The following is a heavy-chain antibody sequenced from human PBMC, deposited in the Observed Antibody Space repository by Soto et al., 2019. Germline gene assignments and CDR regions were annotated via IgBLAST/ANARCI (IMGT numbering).Heavy chain of an antibody. V-gene: IGHV3-74*01. CDR2: INIDGSTT. Sequence: EVQLVESGGGLVQPGGSLRLSCAASGFTFSTYWMHWVRQAPGKGLVWVSRINIDGSTTSYADSVKGRFTISRDNAKNTLCLQMNSLRDEDTAVYYCARVRNGDWYFDNWGQGTLVTISS. D-gene: IGHD4-17*01. CDR1: GFTFSTYW. CDR3: ARVRNGDWYFDN. J-gene: IGHJ4*02.